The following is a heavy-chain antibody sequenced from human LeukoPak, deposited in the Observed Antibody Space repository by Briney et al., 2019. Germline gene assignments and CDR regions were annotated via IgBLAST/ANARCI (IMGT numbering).Heavy chain of an antibody. D-gene: IGHD3-10*01. CDR1: GFSFSSYA. CDR2: VSGSGTDT. J-gene: IGHJ3*01. V-gene: IGHV3-23*01. Sequence: PGGSLTLSCAASGFSFSSYAMSWVRQTPGKGLDWVSAVSGSGTDTFYDNSVKGRFTISRDNSKNTLYLQMNDLRAEDTAIYYCAKRKFYGSRSVFVSHAFDFWGQGTMVTVSS. CDR3: AKRKFYGSRSVFVSHAFDF.